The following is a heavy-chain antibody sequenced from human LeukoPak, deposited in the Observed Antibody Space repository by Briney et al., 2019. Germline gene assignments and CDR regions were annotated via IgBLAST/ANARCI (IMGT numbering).Heavy chain of an antibody. Sequence: SETLSLTCSVSGGSISSYYWNWIRQPPGKRLEWIGYIYYSGSTNYNPSLKSRVTISQDTCKNQFSLKLSSVTAADTAVYYCAGGRTSSWYGSLDYWGQGTLVTVSS. CDR3: AGGRTSSWYGSLDY. D-gene: IGHD6-13*01. J-gene: IGHJ4*02. CDR2: IYYSGST. CDR1: GGSISSYY. V-gene: IGHV4-59*01.